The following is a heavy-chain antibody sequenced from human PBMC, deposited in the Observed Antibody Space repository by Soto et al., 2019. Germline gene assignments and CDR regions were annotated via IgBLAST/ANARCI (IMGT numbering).Heavy chain of an antibody. Sequence: QVQLVESGGGVVQPGRSLRLSCAASGFTFSSYAMHWVRQAPGKGLEWVAVISYDGSNKYYADSVKGRFTISRDNSKNTLYLQMNCLRAEDTAVYYCARGPRIEAAGTDYWGQGTLVTVSS. CDR3: ARGPRIEAAGTDY. J-gene: IGHJ4*02. V-gene: IGHV3-30-3*01. CDR2: ISYDGSNK. D-gene: IGHD6-13*01. CDR1: GFTFSSYA.